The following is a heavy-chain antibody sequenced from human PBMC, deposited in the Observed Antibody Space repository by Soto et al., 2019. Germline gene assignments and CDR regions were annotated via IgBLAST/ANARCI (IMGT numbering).Heavy chain of an antibody. CDR2: ISGSGGST. J-gene: IGHJ4*02. CDR3: AKDPDLMIAARLIY. D-gene: IGHD6-6*01. V-gene: IGHV3-23*01. Sequence: EVQPLESGGGLVQPGGSLRLSCAASGFTFSSYAMSWVRQAPGKGLEWVSAISGSGGSTYYADSVKGRFTISRDNSKNTLYLQMNSLRAEDTAVYYCAKDPDLMIAARLIYWGQGTLVTVSS. CDR1: GFTFSSYA.